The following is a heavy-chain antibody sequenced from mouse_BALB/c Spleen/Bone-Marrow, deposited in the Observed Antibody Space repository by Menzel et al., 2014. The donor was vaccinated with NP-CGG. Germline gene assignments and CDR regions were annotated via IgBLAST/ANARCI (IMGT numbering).Heavy chain of an antibody. V-gene: IGHV2-2*02. CDR2: IWSGGST. Sequence: VHLVESGPGLVQPSQSLSITCTVSGFSLTSYGVHWVRQSPGKGLEWLGVIWSGGSTDYNAAFISRLSISKDNSKSQVFFKMNSLQANDTAIYYCAGRLRYYAMDYWGQGTSVTVSS. CDR3: AGRLRYYAMDY. CDR1: GFSLTSYG. J-gene: IGHJ4*01. D-gene: IGHD2-2*01.